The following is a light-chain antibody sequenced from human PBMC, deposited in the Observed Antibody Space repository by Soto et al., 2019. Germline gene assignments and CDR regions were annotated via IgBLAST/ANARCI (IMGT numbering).Light chain of an antibody. J-gene: IGKJ2*01. CDR2: WAS. Sequence: DIVMTQSPEYLAVSLGERATINCRSSQSILYSSNNKNLIAWYQQKPGQPPKLLIYWASTRQSGVPDRFSGSGSGRDFTLTISSLQAEYVAVYYCQQYYSPPRYTFGQGARLGIK. CDR3: QQYYSPPRYT. V-gene: IGKV4-1*01. CDR1: QSILYSSNNKNL.